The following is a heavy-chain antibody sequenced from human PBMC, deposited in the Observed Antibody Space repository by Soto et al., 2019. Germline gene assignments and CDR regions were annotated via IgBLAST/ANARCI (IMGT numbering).Heavy chain of an antibody. V-gene: IGHV1-3*05. CDR2: INAGNGNT. J-gene: IGHJ4*02. CDR3: ARAVAVAADFDY. CDR1: GYTFTGYA. Sequence: QVQLVQSGAEEKKPGASVKVSCKASGYTFTGYAMHWMRQAPGQRLEWMGWINAGNGNTKYSQKFQGRVTITRDTSASTAYMELSSLRSEDTAVYYCARAVAVAADFDYWGQGTLVTVS. D-gene: IGHD6-19*01.